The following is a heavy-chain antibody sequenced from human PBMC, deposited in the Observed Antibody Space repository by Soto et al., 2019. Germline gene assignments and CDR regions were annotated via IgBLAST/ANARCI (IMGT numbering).Heavy chain of an antibody. CDR2: ISYDGSNK. CDR1: GFTFSSYG. Sequence: PGGSLRLSCAASGFTFSSYGMHWVRQAPGKGLEWVAVISYDGSNKYYADSVKGRVTISIDNSKNTLSLQLSCVTAADTAVYYCARVPAPWGQGTLVTVSS. J-gene: IGHJ5*02. CDR3: ARVPAP. V-gene: IGHV3-30*03.